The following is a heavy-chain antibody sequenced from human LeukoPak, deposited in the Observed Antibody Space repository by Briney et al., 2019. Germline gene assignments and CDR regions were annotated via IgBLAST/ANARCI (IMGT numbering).Heavy chain of an antibody. Sequence: GASVKVSCKVSGYTLTELSMHWVRQTTGQGLEWMGWMNPNSGNTGYAQKFQGRVTLTRNPSRNTAYMELSSLRSEDTAVYFCARNFYGNAFDIWGQGTMVTVSS. V-gene: IGHV1-8*03. D-gene: IGHD2/OR15-2a*01. J-gene: IGHJ3*02. CDR2: MNPNSGNT. CDR1: GYTLTELS. CDR3: ARNFYGNAFDI.